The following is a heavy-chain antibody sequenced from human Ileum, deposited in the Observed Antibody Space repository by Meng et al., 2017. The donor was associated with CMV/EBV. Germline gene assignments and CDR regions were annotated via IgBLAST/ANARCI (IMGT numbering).Heavy chain of an antibody. D-gene: IGHD1-7*01. CDR3: ARDFNYIYDY. J-gene: IGHJ4*02. V-gene: IGHV1-18*01. CDR1: GYTFTSSG. CDR2: IRASNGHT. Sequence: ASVKVSCKASGYTFTSSGISWVRQAPGQGLEWMGWIRASNGHTNYPQKFQGRVTVTTDTSTSTAYMELRSLRSDDTAVYYCARDFNYIYDYWVQGTLVTVSS.